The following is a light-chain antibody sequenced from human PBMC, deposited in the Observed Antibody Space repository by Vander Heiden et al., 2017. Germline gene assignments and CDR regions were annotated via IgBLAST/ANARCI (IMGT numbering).Light chain of an antibody. CDR1: QSISSY. J-gene: IGKJ4*01. CDR2: AAS. V-gene: IGKV1-39*01. Sequence: DIQMTQSPSSLSASVGDRVTITCRASQSISSYLNWYQQKPGKAPKLLIYAASSLQSWGPSRVRGRRSWTDFTLTISSLQPEDFATYYCQQSYSTPQLTFGGGTKVEIK. CDR3: QQSYSTPQLT.